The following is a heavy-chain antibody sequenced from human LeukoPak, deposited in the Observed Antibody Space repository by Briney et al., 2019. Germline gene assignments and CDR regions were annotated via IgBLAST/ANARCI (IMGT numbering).Heavy chain of an antibody. Sequence: SETLSLTCAVSGGSISSGGYSWSWIRQPPGKGLEWIGYIYHSGSTYYNPSLKSRVTISVDRSKNQFSLKLSSVTAADTAVYYCTRGIAAADYYFDYWGQGTLVTVSS. V-gene: IGHV4-30-2*01. J-gene: IGHJ4*02. CDR2: IYHSGST. D-gene: IGHD6-13*01. CDR3: TRGIAAADYYFDY. CDR1: GGSISSGGYS.